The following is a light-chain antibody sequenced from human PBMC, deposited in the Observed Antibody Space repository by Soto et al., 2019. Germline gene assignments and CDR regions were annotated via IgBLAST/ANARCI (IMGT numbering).Light chain of an antibody. Sequence: QLVLTQSPSASASLGASVKLTCTLSSGHSSYAIAWHQQQPEKGPRYLMKLDSDGSHTKGDAIPDRFSGSSSGAERYLTISSLQSEDEAEYYCQTWGTGIHVVFGGGTQLNVL. V-gene: IGLV4-69*01. CDR3: QTWGTGIHVV. CDR2: LDSDGSH. J-gene: IGLJ2*01. CDR1: SGHSSYA.